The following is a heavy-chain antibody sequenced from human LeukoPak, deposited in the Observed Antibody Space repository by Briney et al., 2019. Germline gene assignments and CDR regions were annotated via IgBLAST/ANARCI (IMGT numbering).Heavy chain of an antibody. CDR1: GFTFSSYN. V-gene: IGHV3-48*02. D-gene: IGHD3-22*01. CDR3: ARGQSNYESSGFYYLDP. J-gene: IGHJ5*02. Sequence: GGSLRLSCAASGFTFSSYNMNWVRQAPGKGLEWVSYISTSSSTIYYADSVKGRFTISRDNAKSSLYLQMNSLRDEGTAVYYCARGQSNYESSGFYYLDPWGQGTLVTVSS. CDR2: ISTSSSTI.